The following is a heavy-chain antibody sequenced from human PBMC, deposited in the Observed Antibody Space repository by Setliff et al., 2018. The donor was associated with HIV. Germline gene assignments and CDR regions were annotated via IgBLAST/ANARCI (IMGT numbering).Heavy chain of an antibody. CDR2: INHSGST. CDR3: ARLTTTYYYDSSAYYHPV. J-gene: IGHJ4*02. CDR1: GGSFSGYY. D-gene: IGHD3-22*01. V-gene: IGHV4-34*01. Sequence: SETLSLTCAVYGGSFSGYYCRWIRQPPGKGLEWIGEINHSGSTNYNPSLKSRVTISVDTSKNQFSLKLSSVTAADTAVFYCARLTTTYYYDSSAYYHPVWGQGTLVTGSS.